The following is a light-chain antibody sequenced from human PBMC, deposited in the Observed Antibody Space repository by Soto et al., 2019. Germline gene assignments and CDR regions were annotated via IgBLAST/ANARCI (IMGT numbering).Light chain of an antibody. V-gene: IGKV4-1*01. J-gene: IGKJ1*01. Sequence: DIVMTQSPDSLAVSLVETATINCKSSQSVLYSSDNENYLAWYQQKPGQPPKLLIYWASTRESGVPDRFSGSGSGTDFTLTSSSLQAEDVAVYYCQQYYSTPRTFGQGTKVEIK. CDR3: QQYYSTPRT. CDR1: QSVLYSSDNENY. CDR2: WAS.